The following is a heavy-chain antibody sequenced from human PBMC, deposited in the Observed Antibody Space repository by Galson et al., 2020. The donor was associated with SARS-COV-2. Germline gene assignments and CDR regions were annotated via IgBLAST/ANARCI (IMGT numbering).Heavy chain of an antibody. J-gene: IGHJ4*02. CDR3: ASGRESSGRFDY. V-gene: IGHV4-30-4*01. CDR1: GGSISSGDYY. Sequence: SETLSLTCTVSGGSISSGDYYCSWVRQTPGKGLEWIGYMYYTGSSYYNPSLKRRGTISLETSKNQFSLRLSSVTAADTAVYFCASGRESSGRFDYWGQGILVTVSS. CDR2: MYYTGSS.